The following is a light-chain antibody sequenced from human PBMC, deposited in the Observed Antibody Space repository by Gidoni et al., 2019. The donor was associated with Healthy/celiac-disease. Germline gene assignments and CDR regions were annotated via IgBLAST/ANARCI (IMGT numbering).Light chain of an antibody. V-gene: IGKV3-20*01. J-gene: IGKJ4*01. Sequence: EIVLPQSPGTLSLSPGERATLSRRASQSVSSSYLAWYQQKPGQAPRLLIYGASSRATGIPDRFSGSGSGTDFTLTISRLEPEDFAVYYCQQYGSSRGLTFGGGTKVEIK. CDR2: GAS. CDR1: QSVSSSY. CDR3: QQYGSSRGLT.